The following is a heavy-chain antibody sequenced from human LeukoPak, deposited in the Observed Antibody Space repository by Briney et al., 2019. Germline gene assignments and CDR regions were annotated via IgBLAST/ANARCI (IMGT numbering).Heavy chain of an antibody. CDR3: ARDGMVRGGADYYYMDV. Sequence: GGSLRLSCAASGFTFSSYNMNWVRQAPGKGLEWVSSISTSSSYIYYADSVKGRFTISRDNARNSLYLQMNSLRAEDTAVYYCARDGMVRGGADYYYMDVWGKGTTVTISS. J-gene: IGHJ6*03. V-gene: IGHV3-21*01. CDR2: ISTSSSYI. D-gene: IGHD3-10*01. CDR1: GFTFSSYN.